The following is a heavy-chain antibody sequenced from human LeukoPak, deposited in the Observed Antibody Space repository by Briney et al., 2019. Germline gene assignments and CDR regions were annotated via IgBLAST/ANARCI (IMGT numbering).Heavy chain of an antibody. J-gene: IGHJ4*02. V-gene: IGHV1-46*02. D-gene: IGHD1-26*01. CDR1: GYTFNNHY. CDR3: VRGSGSGSYYAY. Sequence: GASVKVSCKASGYTFNNHYMYWVRQAPGQGLEWMGVINPSGGSTSYAQKFQGRVTMTRDTSTRTVYMEVNSLRSEDTAVYYCVRGSGSGSYYAYWGQGTLVTVSS. CDR2: INPSGGST.